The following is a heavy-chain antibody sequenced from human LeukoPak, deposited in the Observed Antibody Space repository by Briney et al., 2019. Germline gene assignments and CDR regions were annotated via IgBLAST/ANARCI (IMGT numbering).Heavy chain of an antibody. Sequence: ASVKVSCKASGYTFSSYAMNWVRQATGQGLEWMGWMNPNSGNTGYAQKFQGRVTMTRNTSISTAYMELSSLRSEDTAVYYCAIPLRGYWGQGTLVTVSS. CDR1: GYTFSSYA. CDR2: MNPNSGNT. CDR3: AIPLRGY. J-gene: IGHJ4*02. V-gene: IGHV1-8*01.